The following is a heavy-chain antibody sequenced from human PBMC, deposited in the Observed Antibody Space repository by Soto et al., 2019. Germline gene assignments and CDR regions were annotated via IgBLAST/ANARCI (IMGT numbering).Heavy chain of an antibody. D-gene: IGHD6-13*01. CDR1: GFTFSSYG. CDR3: AKDISLGAAAGTLDY. V-gene: IGHV3-30*18. Sequence: QVQLVESGGGVVQPGRSLRLSCAASGFTFSSYGMHWVRQAPGKGLERVAVISYDGSNKYYADSVKGRFTISRDNSKNTLYLQMNSLRAEDTAVYYCAKDISLGAAAGTLDYWGQGTLVTVSS. CDR2: ISYDGSNK. J-gene: IGHJ4*02.